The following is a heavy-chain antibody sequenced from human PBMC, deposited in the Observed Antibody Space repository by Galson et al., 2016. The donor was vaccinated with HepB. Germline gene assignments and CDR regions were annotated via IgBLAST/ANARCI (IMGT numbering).Heavy chain of an antibody. V-gene: IGHV3-53*01. CDR3: AATTVGSGGTRRFDH. CDR2: IHSGGTT. J-gene: IGHJ4*01. CDR1: GFTVSTNS. D-gene: IGHD4-11*01. Sequence: SLRLSCATSGFTVSTNSMSWVRQAPGRGLEWVSLIHSGGTTYYADSVKGRFTISRDNSKNTLYLHMNSLRVDDTAVYYCAATTVGSGGTRRFDHWGHGILVTVSS.